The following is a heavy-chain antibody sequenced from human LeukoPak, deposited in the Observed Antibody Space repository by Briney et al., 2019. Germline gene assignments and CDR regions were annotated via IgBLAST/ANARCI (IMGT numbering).Heavy chain of an antibody. CDR2: IYFSGST. V-gene: IGHV4-59*12. D-gene: IGHD3-10*01. CDR3: ARVVVRGVIAGMDV. J-gene: IGHJ6*02. Sequence: SETLSLTCTVSGDSISNYYWTWIRQPPGKGLEWIGYIYFSGSTNYNPSLKTRVTMSVDTSKNQFSLKLNSVTAADTAVYYCARVVVRGVIAGMDVWGQGTTVTVSS. CDR1: GDSISNYY.